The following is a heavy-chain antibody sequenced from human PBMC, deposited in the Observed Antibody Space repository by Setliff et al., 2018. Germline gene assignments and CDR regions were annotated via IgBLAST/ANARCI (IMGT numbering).Heavy chain of an antibody. V-gene: IGHV1-8*02. CDR1: GSSFTNYD. D-gene: IGHD3-22*01. CDR3: AREPPDYYDSSGSYY. J-gene: IGHJ4*02. CDR2: INPNSGNT. Sequence: ASVKVSCQASGSSFTNYDINWVRQATGQGLEWMGWINPNSGNTDYAQKFQGRVTMTTNTSINTAYMELSSLRYEDTAVYYCAREPPDYYDSSGSYYWGQGTLVTVSS.